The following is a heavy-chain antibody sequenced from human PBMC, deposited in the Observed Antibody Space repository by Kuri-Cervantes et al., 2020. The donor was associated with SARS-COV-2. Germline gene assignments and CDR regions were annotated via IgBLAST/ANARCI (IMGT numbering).Heavy chain of an antibody. J-gene: IGHJ4*02. V-gene: IGHV5-51*01. CDR3: ARTDYYDSSGLGWYFDY. CDR2: IYPGDSDT. D-gene: IGHD3-22*01. CDR1: GYSFTSYW. Sequence: GESLKISWKGSGYSFTSYWIGWVRQMPGKGLVWMGIIYPGDSDTRYSPSFQGQVTISADKSISTAYLQWSSLKASDTAMYYCARTDYYDSSGLGWYFDYWCQGTLVTVSS.